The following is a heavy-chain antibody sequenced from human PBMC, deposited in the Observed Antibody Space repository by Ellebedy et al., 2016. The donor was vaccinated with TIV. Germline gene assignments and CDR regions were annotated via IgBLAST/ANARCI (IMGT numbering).Heavy chain of an antibody. CDR2: INQSGRT. CDR1: GGSMRSGPYC. V-gene: IGHV4-30-2*01. D-gene: IGHD5-18*01. Sequence: SETLSPTXAVSGGSMRSGPYCWSWIRQPPGKGLEWVGYINQSGRTYYNPSLKSRVTISVDRSRNKFSLDLRSVTAADTAVYYCARGRHSYGYEWLDTWGQGTLASVSS. J-gene: IGHJ5*02. CDR3: ARGRHSYGYEWLDT.